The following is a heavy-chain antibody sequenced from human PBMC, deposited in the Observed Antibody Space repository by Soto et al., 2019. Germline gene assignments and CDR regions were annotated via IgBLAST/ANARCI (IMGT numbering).Heavy chain of an antibody. CDR3: PRNYYGSGSYSWFDP. D-gene: IGHD3-10*01. J-gene: IGHJ5*02. CDR1: GDSISSGYY. CDR2: IYHSGTT. Sequence: PSETLSLTCGVSGDSISSGYYWAWIRQPPGKGLVWIGSIYHSGTTYYNPSLESRVTISVDTSKNQFALKLSSVTAADTAVYYCPRNYYGSGSYSWFDPWGQGTLVTVSS. V-gene: IGHV4-38-2*01.